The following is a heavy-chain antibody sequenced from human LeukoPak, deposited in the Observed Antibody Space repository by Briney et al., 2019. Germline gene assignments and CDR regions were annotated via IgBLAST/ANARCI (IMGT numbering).Heavy chain of an antibody. J-gene: IGHJ4*02. CDR1: GYSISSGYY. V-gene: IGHV4-38-2*01. CDR2: IYHSGST. Sequence: PSETLSLTCAVSGYSISSGYYWGWIRQPPGKGLEWIGSIYHSGSTYYNPSLKSRATISVDTSKNQFSLKLTPVTAADTAVYYCAMYSSGWYKNYWGQGTLVTVSS. D-gene: IGHD6-19*01. CDR3: AMYSSGWYKNY.